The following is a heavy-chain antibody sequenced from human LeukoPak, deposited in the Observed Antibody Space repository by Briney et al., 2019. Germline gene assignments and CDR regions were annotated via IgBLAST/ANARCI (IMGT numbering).Heavy chain of an antibody. CDR2: MGSSSIYT. D-gene: IGHD4-17*01. CDR3: ARATTVTTRGGVDY. Sequence: GGSLRLSCAASGFTFSDYYMSWIRQAPGKGLEWVSYMGSSSIYTNYADSVQGRFTISRDNAKNSLYLQMNFLRAGDTAVFYCARATTVTTRGGVDYWGQGTLVTVSS. V-gene: IGHV3-11*06. CDR1: GFTFSDYY. J-gene: IGHJ4*02.